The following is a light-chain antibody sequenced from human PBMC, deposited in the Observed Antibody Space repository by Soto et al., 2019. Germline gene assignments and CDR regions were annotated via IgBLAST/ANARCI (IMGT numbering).Light chain of an antibody. CDR3: QKYGSSPWK. CDR2: GAS. J-gene: IGKJ1*01. V-gene: IGKV3-20*01. CDR1: QHVGSN. Sequence: EIVMTQSPATLSLSPRSIATLSFSANQHVGSNLAWYQQKPGQAPRLLIYGASSRATGIPDRISGSGSGTDFTLTISRLEPEDFAVYYCQKYGSSPWKFGQGTKVDIK.